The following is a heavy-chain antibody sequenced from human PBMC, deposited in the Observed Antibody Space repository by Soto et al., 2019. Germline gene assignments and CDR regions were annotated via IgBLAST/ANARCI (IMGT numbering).Heavy chain of an antibody. CDR3: ATGVIWIGYFTVDS. Sequence: SVKVSCKASGGSFGKSAINWVRQTPGQGLEWLGGFIPAYRTLNYAQKFQGRVTITADESTGTAYMTLSSLASDDTAVYYCATGVIWIGYFTVDSWGQGTRVTVSS. CDR1: GGSFGKSA. D-gene: IGHD3-3*01. V-gene: IGHV1-69*13. CDR2: FIPAYRTL. J-gene: IGHJ4*02.